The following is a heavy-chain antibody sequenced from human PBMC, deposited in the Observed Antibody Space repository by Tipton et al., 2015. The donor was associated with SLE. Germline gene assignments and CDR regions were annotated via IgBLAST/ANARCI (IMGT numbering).Heavy chain of an antibody. CDR2: IDDSGST. D-gene: IGHD3-16*01. Sequence: TLSLICTVSGGSIRSYYWAWIRQPPGKGLEWIGCIDDSGSTFNNPSLKSRLTISVDTSKNEFSLKLSSVTAADTAVYYCARGDTYTGPLYFDSWGQGTLVTVSS. V-gene: IGHV4-30-4*08. J-gene: IGHJ4*02. CDR3: ARGDTYTGPLYFDS. CDR1: GGSIRSYY.